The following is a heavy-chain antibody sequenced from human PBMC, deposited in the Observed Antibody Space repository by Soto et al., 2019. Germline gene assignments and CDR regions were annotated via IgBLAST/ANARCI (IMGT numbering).Heavy chain of an antibody. CDR2: VNQDGSEK. V-gene: IGHV3-7*01. CDR1: GFTFSSFW. J-gene: IGHJ6*03. Sequence: EVQLVESGGGLVQPGGSLRLSCAASGFTFSSFWMSWVRQAPGKGLEWVANVNQDGSEKNYVDSVKGRFTISRDNAKNSVPLHMNCLRVYDTAVYFCARVASGTFNYYYYIDVWGKGSTVTVS. CDR3: ARVASGTFNYYYYIDV. D-gene: IGHD3-10*01.